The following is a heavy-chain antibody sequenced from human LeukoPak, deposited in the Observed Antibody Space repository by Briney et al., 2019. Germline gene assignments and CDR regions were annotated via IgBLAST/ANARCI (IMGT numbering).Heavy chain of an antibody. CDR3: ARWRNSGSYRGYYYYGMDV. D-gene: IGHD1-26*01. CDR1: GGSFSGYY. CDR2: INHSGST. V-gene: IGHV4-34*01. Sequence: SETLSLTCAVYGGSFSGYYWSWIRQPPGKGLEWMGEINHSGSTNYNPSLKSRFTISVDTSKHQFFLKLSSVTAADTAVYYCARWRNSGSYRGYYYYGMDVWGQGTTVTV. J-gene: IGHJ6*02.